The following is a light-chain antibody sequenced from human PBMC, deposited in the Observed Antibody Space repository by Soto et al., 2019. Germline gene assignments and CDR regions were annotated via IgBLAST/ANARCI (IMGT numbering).Light chain of an antibody. CDR1: QSVSSSD. J-gene: IGKJ1*01. Sequence: EIVMTQSPGTLSLSPGERATLSCRASQSVSSSDLAWYQQKPGQAPRRLIYGASSRATGIPDRFSGSGSGTDFTLTISRLETEDFAVYYCQQYGSSRTFGQGTKV. V-gene: IGKV3-20*01. CDR2: GAS. CDR3: QQYGSSRT.